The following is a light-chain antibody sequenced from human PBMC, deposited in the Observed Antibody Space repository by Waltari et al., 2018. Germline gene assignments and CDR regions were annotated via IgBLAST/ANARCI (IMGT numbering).Light chain of an antibody. CDR1: SSDIGRYNY. CDR3: NSFTSSNTVI. J-gene: IGLJ2*01. CDR2: DVR. Sequence: QSALTQPASVSGSPGQSITISCTGTSSDIGRYNYVSWFQQHTGKAPKLMIYDVRNRPSGVSNRFSGSKSDYTASLTISGLQAEDEVVYVCNSFTSSNTVIFGGGTKLTV. V-gene: IGLV2-14*03.